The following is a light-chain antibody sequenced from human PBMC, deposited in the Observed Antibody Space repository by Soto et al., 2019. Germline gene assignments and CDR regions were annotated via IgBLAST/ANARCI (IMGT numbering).Light chain of an antibody. J-gene: IGLJ3*02. CDR1: SSDFGAYNH. CDR3: SAYISSTYPVV. CDR2: EVI. Sequence: QSALTQPASVSGSPGQSITISCTGTSSDFGAYNHVSWYQQHPGKAPKVIIYEVINRPSGVSNRFSGSKSGSAASLTISGLRAEDEADYYCSAYISSTYPVVFGGGTKVTVL. V-gene: IGLV2-14*01.